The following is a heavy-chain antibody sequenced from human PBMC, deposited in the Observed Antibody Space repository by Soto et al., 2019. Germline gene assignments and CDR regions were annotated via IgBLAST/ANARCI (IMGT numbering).Heavy chain of an antibody. V-gene: IGHV1-18*01. D-gene: IGHD2-15*01. Sequence: QVQLGQSGAEVKKPGASVKVSCKASGYTFTNYAINWVRQAPGQGLEWMGRISTYNGNTNYAQKFQGRVTMTTDTSTSTDYMELTSLSSDDTAVYYCARYCSAGTCYSIFWYFDRWGRGTLVTVAS. CDR1: GYTFTNYA. J-gene: IGHJ2*01. CDR2: ISTYNGNT. CDR3: ARYCSAGTCYSIFWYFDR.